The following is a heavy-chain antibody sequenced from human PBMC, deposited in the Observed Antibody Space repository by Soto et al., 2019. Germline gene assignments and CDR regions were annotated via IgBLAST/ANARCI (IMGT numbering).Heavy chain of an antibody. Sequence: QVEVVDSGGGLVKPGGSLRLSCTASGFTFNDYYMTWFRRAPGTGLEWVSYISSTGSYTNYAESVKGRFTISRDNAKNSLYLQMDSLRDEDTAVYYCARDPSIRSPPDYWGRGTLVTVSS. CDR2: ISSTGSYT. CDR1: GFTFNDYY. J-gene: IGHJ4*02. CDR3: ARDPSIRSPPDY. D-gene: IGHD3-3*02. V-gene: IGHV3-11*05.